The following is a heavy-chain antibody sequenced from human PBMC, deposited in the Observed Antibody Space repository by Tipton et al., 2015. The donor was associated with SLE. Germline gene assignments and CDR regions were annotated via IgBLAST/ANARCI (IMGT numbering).Heavy chain of an antibody. J-gene: IGHJ4*02. D-gene: IGHD6-19*01. V-gene: IGHV3-30*02. CDR2: IRYDGSGK. CDR3: AKTGAVAGTLWFYDY. Sequence: SLRLSCAASGFTFSTYGMHWVRQAPGEGLEWLSFIRYDGSGKRYSDSVKGRLTISRDNSKNTLYLQMNSLRPEDTAVYYCAKTGAVAGTLWFYDYWCQGTLVTDSS. CDR1: GFTFSTYG.